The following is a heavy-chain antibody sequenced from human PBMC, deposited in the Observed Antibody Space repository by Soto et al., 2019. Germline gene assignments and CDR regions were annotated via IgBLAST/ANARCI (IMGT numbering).Heavy chain of an antibody. CDR1: GFTWGDYA. CDR2: IRGKAYGGTP. J-gene: IGHJ6*02. Sequence: GGSLRLSCTGSGFTWGDYAMNWVRQAPGKGLEWVGFIRGKAYGGTPEYATSVKGRFTISRDDSKTIAYLQMNSLKTDDTAVFYCARSLLNGMDVWGQGTTVTVSS. CDR3: ARSLLNGMDV. D-gene: IGHD1-26*01. V-gene: IGHV3-49*04.